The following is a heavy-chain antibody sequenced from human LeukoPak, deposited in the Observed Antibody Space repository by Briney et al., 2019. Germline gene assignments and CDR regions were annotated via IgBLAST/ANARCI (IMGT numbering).Heavy chain of an antibody. D-gene: IGHD1-1*01. CDR2: IYGSGST. CDR3: AREGTSGTHLNWFDP. CDR1: GGSISSYY. V-gene: IGHV4-59*01. Sequence: PSGTLSLTCTVSGGSISSYYWSWIRQPPGKGLEWIGHIYGSGSTNYNPSLKSRVTLSVDTSKNQFSLKLSSVTAAGTAVYYCAREGTSGTHLNWFDPWGQGTLVTVSS. J-gene: IGHJ5*02.